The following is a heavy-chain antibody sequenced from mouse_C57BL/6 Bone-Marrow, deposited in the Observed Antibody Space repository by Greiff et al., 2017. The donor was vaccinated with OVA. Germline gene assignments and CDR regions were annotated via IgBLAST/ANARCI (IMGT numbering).Heavy chain of an antibody. CDR1: GYTFTDYN. CDR2: INPNNGGT. Sequence: VQLQQSGPELVKPGASVKIPCKASGYTFTDYNMDWVKQSHGKSLEWIGDINPNNGGTIYNQKFKGKATLTVDKSSSTAYMELRSLTSEDTAVYYCARSGFDGYHWYFDVWGTGTTVTVSS. D-gene: IGHD2-3*01. V-gene: IGHV1-18*01. CDR3: ARSGFDGYHWYFDV. J-gene: IGHJ1*03.